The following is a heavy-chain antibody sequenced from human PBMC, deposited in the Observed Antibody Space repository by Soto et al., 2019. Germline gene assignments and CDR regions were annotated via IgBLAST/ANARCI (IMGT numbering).Heavy chain of an antibody. CDR1: GFTFGGYA. V-gene: IGHV3-49*03. J-gene: IGHJ4*02. CDR3: TRGMYSAYETSPLYFDF. Sequence: GVLRLSCTSSGFTFGGYALSWFRQAPGRWLEWLGFIRGKAYYVTTEYAASVTGRFTISRDDSKSIAYLQINSLKTEDTAVYYCTRGMYSAYETSPLYFDFWGQGTLVTVSS. D-gene: IGHD5-12*01. CDR2: IRGKAYYVTT.